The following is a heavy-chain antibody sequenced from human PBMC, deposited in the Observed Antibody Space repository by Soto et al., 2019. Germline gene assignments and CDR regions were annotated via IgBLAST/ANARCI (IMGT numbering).Heavy chain of an antibody. CDR1: GGTFSNYA. J-gene: IGHJ4*02. CDR3: ARVHYEYIWVAYSH. CDR2: IIPIFGTP. D-gene: IGHD3-16*01. Sequence: QVLLVQSGAEVKKPGSSVKVSCKASGGTFSNYAITWVRQAPGQGLEWMGGIIPIFGTPNYAQKFQGRVTITADESTSTAYMELSSLKSEDTAVYYCARVHYEYIWVAYSHWGQGTLVSVSS. V-gene: IGHV1-69*01.